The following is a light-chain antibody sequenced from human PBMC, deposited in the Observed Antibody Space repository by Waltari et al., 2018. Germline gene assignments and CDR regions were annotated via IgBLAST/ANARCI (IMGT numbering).Light chain of an antibody. Sequence: DIVMTQTPLSLSVTPGQRASSSGKSSQSLLRSSEKTDLYWDLQKPGQTPQLLLYEVSHRFSGVPDRFSGSGSETDFTLKISRVVAEEVGVYYCMQRMLLRTFGQGTHVEI. CDR3: MQRMLLRT. CDR2: EVS. CDR1: QSLLRSSEKTD. V-gene: IGKV2D-29*01. J-gene: IGKJ1*01.